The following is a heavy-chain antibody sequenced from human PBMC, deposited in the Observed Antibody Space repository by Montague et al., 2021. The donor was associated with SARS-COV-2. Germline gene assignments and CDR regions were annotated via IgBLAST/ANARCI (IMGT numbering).Heavy chain of an antibody. CDR3: ARVGNYLGFY. Sequence: SETLSLTCTVSGDSVSSGRYVWTWVRQAPGKGLEWIGYIFYFGDVSYXPSLRSRVTISVDTSNNQFSLRLSSVTAADTAKYYCARVGNYLGFYWSQGTLVTVSS. V-gene: IGHV4-61*01. J-gene: IGHJ4*02. CDR1: GDSVSSGRYV. CDR2: IFYFGDV. D-gene: IGHD3-10*01.